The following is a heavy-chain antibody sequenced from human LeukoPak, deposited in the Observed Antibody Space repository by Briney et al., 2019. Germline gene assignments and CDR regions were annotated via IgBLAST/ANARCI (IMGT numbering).Heavy chain of an antibody. J-gene: IGHJ4*02. Sequence: ASVKVSCKASGGTCSSDAISWVRQATGQWLEWMGRIIPIFGTANYAQKFQGRVTITADESTSTAYMELSSLRSEDTAVYYCAREVTWCSSTSCYSAAGFDYWGQGTLVTVSS. V-gene: IGHV1-69*13. CDR3: AREVTWCSSTSCYSAAGFDY. D-gene: IGHD2-2*01. CDR2: IIPIFGTA. CDR1: GGTCSSDA.